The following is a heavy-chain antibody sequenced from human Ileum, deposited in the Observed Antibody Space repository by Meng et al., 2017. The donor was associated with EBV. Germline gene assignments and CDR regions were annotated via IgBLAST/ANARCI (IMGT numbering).Heavy chain of an antibody. CDR1: GFTFTNAH. D-gene: IGHD3-16*01. CDR3: TDVGGDMI. V-gene: IGHV3-15*01. J-gene: IGHJ4*02. CDR2: IKRTTDGGTT. Sequence: VQLGGSGGGVVKPGESLRLSCAASGFTFTNAHMTWVRQAPGKGLEWVGRIKRTTDGGTTDYAAPVKGRFTISRDDSKNTLYLQMNSLKTEDTAVYYCTDVGGDMIWGQGTLVTGSS.